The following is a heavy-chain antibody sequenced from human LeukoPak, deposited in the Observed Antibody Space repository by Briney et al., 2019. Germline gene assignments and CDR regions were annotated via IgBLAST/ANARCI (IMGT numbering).Heavy chain of an antibody. V-gene: IGHV3-23*01. CDR3: ASISGYFEY. Sequence: GSLRLSCEASGFTPSSYSMSWVRQAPRKGLGWVSAIVGSGGTTFYADSVKGRFTISRDNSKNTQYLQMNSLRAEDTAVYYCASISGYFEYWGQGTLVSVSS. CDR1: GFTPSSYS. D-gene: IGHD3-3*01. J-gene: IGHJ4*02. CDR2: IVGSGGTT.